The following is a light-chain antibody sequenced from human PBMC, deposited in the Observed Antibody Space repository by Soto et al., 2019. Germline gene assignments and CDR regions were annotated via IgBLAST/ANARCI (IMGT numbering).Light chain of an antibody. V-gene: IGKV1-39*01. CDR3: QQLFDSPIT. CDR1: LTISSY. Sequence: DIQMTQSPSSLSAFVGDRVTITCRASLTISSYLNWYQQKSGKAPKLLISAASSLESGVPPRFSATVSGTEFSLTITSLQPEDFATYYCQQLFDSPITFGQGTRLEIK. J-gene: IGKJ5*01. CDR2: AAS.